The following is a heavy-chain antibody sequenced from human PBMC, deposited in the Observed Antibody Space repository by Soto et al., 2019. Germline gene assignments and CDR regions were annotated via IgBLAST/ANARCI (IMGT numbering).Heavy chain of an antibody. V-gene: IGHV3-7*01. CDR3: ARVFDFWSGLASYYYGMDV. CDR2: IKQDGSEK. CDR1: GFTFSSYW. Sequence: GGSLRLSCAASGFTFSSYWMSWVRQAPGKGLEWVANIKQDGSEKYYVDSVKGRFTISRDNAKNSLYLQMNSLRAEDTAVYYCARVFDFWSGLASYYYGMDVWGQGTTVTVSS. J-gene: IGHJ6*02. D-gene: IGHD3-3*01.